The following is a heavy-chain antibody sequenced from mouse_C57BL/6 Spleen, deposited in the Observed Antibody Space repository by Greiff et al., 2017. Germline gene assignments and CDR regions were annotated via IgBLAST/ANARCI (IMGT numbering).Heavy chain of an antibody. V-gene: IGHV5-17*01. Sequence: EVQGVESGGGLVKPGGSLKLSCAASGFTFSDYGMHWVRQAPEKGLEWVAYISSGSSTIYYADTVKGRFTFSRDNATNTLFLQMTSLTSEDTAMYYCARPYGGGYAMDYWGQGTSVTVSS. CDR1: GFTFSDYG. CDR2: ISSGSSTI. J-gene: IGHJ4*01. D-gene: IGHD1-1*01. CDR3: ARPYGGGYAMDY.